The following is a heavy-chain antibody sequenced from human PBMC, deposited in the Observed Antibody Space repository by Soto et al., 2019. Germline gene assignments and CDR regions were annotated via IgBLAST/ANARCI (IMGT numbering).Heavy chain of an antibody. J-gene: IGHJ4*02. CDR3: TTVFDN. Sequence: EVQLVESGGGLVQPGGSLRLSCAASGFTSSNHWMHWVRQAPGKGLVWVSRINDGSGTSYADSVKGRFTVSRDNAKNTLYLHMNSLRVEDTAVYYCTTVFDNWGQGTLVTVSS. CDR2: INDGSGT. V-gene: IGHV3-74*01. CDR1: GFTSSNHW.